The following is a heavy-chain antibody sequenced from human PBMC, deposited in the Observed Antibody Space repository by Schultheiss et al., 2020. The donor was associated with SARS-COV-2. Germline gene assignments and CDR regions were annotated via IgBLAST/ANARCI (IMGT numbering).Heavy chain of an antibody. CDR2: INSDGSST. J-gene: IGHJ4*02. V-gene: IGHV3-74*01. CDR3: AREGGVYERKGSG. Sequence: GESLKISCAASGFTFSSYWMHWVRQAPGKGLVWVSRINSDGSSTSYADSVKGRFTISRDNAKNTLYLQMNSLRAEDTAVYYCAREGGVYERKGSGWGQGTLVTVSS. D-gene: IGHD3-10*01. CDR1: GFTFSSYW.